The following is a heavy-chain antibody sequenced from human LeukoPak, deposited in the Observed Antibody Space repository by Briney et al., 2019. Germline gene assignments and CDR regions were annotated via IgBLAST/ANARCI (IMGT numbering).Heavy chain of an antibody. CDR2: IYTSGST. J-gene: IGHJ4*02. D-gene: IGHD4-17*01. CDR3: ARGSYYGDHDY. Sequence: SETLSLTCTVSGGSISSYYWSWIRQPAGKGLEWIGRIYTSGSTNYSPSLKSRVTMSVDTSKNQFSLNLSSVTAADTAVYYCARGSYYGDHDYWGQGTLVTVSS. V-gene: IGHV4-4*07. CDR1: GGSISSYY.